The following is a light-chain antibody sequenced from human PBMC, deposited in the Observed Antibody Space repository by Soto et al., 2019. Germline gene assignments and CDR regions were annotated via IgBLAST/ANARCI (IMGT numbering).Light chain of an antibody. J-gene: IGLJ2*01. CDR2: RDN. CDR1: NIGTKN. V-gene: IGLV3-9*01. CDR3: QVWDSSIVL. Sequence: SYELTQPLSVSVALGQTARITCGGNNIGTKNVHWYQQKAGQAPVLVIYRDNNRPSGIPERFSGSNSGSTATLTISRAQGGDEADYYCQVWDSSIVLFGGGTKVTVL.